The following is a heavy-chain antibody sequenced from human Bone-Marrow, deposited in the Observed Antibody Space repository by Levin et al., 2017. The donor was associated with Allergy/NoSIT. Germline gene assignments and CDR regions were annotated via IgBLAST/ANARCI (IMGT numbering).Heavy chain of an antibody. D-gene: IGHD3-10*01. CDR1: GFTFSSYG. V-gene: IGHV3-30*18. Sequence: GGSLRLSCAASGFTFSSYGMHWVRQAPGKGLEWVAVISYDGSNKYYADSVKGRFTISRDNSKNTLYLQMNSLRAEDTAVYYCAKDAMVRGVIMPDYWGQGTLVTVSS. J-gene: IGHJ4*02. CDR2: ISYDGSNK. CDR3: AKDAMVRGVIMPDY.